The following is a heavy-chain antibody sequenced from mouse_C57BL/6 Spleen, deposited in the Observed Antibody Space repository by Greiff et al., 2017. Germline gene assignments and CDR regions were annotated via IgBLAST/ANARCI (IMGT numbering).Heavy chain of an antibody. CDR1: GYAFSSYW. J-gene: IGHJ4*01. D-gene: IGHD4-1*01. CDR3: ARSGGYYAVDY. V-gene: IGHV1-80*01. CDR2: FYPGDGDT. Sequence: VQRVESGAELVKPGASVKISCKASGYAFSSYWMNWVKQRPGKGLEWIGQFYPGDGDTNYNGKFKGKATLTADKSSSTAYMQLSSLTSEDSAVYFCARSGGYYAVDYWGQGTSVTVSS.